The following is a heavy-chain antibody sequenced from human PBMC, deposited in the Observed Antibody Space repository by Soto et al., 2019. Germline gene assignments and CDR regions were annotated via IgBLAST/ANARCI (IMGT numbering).Heavy chain of an antibody. CDR1: GYTFTGYY. D-gene: IGHD2-2*01. V-gene: IGHV1-2*02. CDR3: ALIQRDYYYYYGMDV. Sequence: ASVKVSCKASGYTFTGYYMHWVRQAPGQGLEWMGWINPNSGGTNYAQKFQGRVTMTRDTSISTAYMELSRLRSDDTAVYYFALIQRDYYYYYGMDVWGQGTTVTVSS. CDR2: INPNSGGT. J-gene: IGHJ6*02.